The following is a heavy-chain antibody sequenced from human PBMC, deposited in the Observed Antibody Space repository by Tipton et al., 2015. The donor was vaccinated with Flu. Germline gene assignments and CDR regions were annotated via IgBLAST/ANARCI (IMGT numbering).Heavy chain of an antibody. CDR1: GFSFSSYW. D-gene: IGHD1-1*01. CDR3: ARDKLDGATLCDY. Sequence: GSLRLSCIASGFSFSSYWMTWVRHTPGEGLEWVANINQDGSEIYYVDSVKGRFTISRANAKNSVYLQMDSLRGEDTAVYYCARDKLDGATLCDYWGQGTLVTVSS. J-gene: IGHJ4*02. CDR2: INQDGSEI. V-gene: IGHV3-7*01.